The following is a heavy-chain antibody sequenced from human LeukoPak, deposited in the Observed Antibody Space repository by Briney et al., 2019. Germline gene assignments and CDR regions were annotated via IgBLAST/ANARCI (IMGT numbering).Heavy chain of an antibody. J-gene: IGHJ5*02. V-gene: IGHV4-34*01. Sequence: PSETLSLTCAVYGGSSSGYYWSWIRQPPGKGLEWIGEINHSGSTNYNPSLKSRVTISVDTSKNQFSLKLSSVTTADTAVYYCARGVPWFGELSPWGQGTLVTVSS. CDR3: ARGVPWFGELSP. CDR1: GGSSSGYY. CDR2: INHSGST. D-gene: IGHD3-10*01.